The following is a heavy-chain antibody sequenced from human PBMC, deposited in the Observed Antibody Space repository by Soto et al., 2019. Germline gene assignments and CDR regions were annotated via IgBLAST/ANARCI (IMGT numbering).Heavy chain of an antibody. V-gene: IGHV6-1*01. D-gene: IGHD2-15*01. CDR2: TYYRSKWYN. CDR1: GDSVASNSAA. Sequence: SETLSLTCVISGDSVASNSAAWNWIRQSPSRGLEWLGRTYYRSKWYNDYAVSVKSRITINPDTSKNQFSLQLNSVTPEDTAVYYCAKTGSIARYCSGGSCYYSYYGMDVWGQGTTVTVSS. CDR3: AKTGSIARYCSGGSCYYSYYGMDV. J-gene: IGHJ6*02.